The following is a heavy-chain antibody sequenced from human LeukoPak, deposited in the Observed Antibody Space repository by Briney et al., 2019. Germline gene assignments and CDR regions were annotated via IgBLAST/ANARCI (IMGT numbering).Heavy chain of an antibody. Sequence: QPGRSLRLSCAASGFTFSSYAMHWVRQAPGKGLGWVAVISYDGSNKYYADSVKGRFTISRDNSKNTLYLQMNSLRAEDTAVYYCARLYGGNSGPYWGQGTLVTVSS. J-gene: IGHJ4*02. CDR1: GFTFSSYA. D-gene: IGHD4-23*01. CDR3: ARLYGGNSGPY. CDR2: ISYDGSNK. V-gene: IGHV3-30-3*01.